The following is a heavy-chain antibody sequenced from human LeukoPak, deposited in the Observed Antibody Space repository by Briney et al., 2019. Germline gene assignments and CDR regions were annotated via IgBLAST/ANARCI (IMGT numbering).Heavy chain of an antibody. CDR1: GFTFSSYG. Sequence: GGSLGLSCAASGFTFSSYGMNWVRQAPGKGLEWVSSISSSSSYIYYADSVKGRFTISRDNAKNSLYLQMNSLRAEDTAVYYCYPSRPNYDFWSGYPYYYYGMDVWGQGTTVTVSS. CDR3: YPSRPNYDFWSGYPYYYYGMDV. J-gene: IGHJ6*02. CDR2: ISSSSSYI. D-gene: IGHD3-3*01. V-gene: IGHV3-21*01.